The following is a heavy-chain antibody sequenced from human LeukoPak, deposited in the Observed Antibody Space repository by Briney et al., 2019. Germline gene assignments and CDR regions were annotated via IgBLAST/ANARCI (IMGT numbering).Heavy chain of an antibody. V-gene: IGHV4-39*01. CDR1: GGSISSSSYY. Sequence: PSETLSLTCTVSGGSISSSSYYWGWIRQPPGKGLEWIGSIYYSGSTYYNPSLKSRVTISVDTSKNQFSLELSSVTAADTAVYYCARVQAFYVNYWGQGTLVTVPS. CDR2: IYYSGST. J-gene: IGHJ4*02. CDR3: ARVQAFYVNY. D-gene: IGHD3-3*02.